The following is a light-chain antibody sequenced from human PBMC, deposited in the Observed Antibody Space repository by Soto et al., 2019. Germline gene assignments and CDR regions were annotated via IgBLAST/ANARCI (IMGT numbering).Light chain of an antibody. CDR1: QSVGSN. J-gene: IGKJ5*01. CDR3: QQYNKWPPIS. V-gene: IGKV3-15*01. CDR2: GAS. Sequence: MALTQSPSKESVINGQIVNLSLRASQSVGSNLAWYQHKPGQAPRLLIYGASTRATDVPVRFSGGGSGSEFTLTISSLQSDDIAVYYCQQYNKWPPISFGQGTRLEIK.